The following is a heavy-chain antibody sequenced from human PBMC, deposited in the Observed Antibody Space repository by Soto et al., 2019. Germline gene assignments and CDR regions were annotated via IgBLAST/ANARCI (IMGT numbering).Heavy chain of an antibody. CDR1: GDSLSGYA. J-gene: IGHJ5*02. Sequence: QVLPHQWGSGLLRPSETLSLTCDVHGDSLSGYAWSWIRQPPGTGLEWIGEITFMGVTNYHPSLKRRLSMTVDPSNNPVYLNVSPVTAADTDLYFCARVREASIRHVKWFSYNWFDPLGPGTLVTLSS. CDR2: ITFMGVT. D-gene: IGHD2-8*01. V-gene: IGHV4-34*01. CDR3: ARVREASIRHVKWFSYNWFDP.